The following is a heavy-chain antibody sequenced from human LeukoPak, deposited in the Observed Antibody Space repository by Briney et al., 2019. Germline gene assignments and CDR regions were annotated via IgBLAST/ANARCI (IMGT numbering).Heavy chain of an antibody. V-gene: IGHV3-23*01. J-gene: IGHJ4*02. Sequence: GGSLRLSCAASGFTFSSYAMSWVRQAPGKGREWVSAISGSGGSTYYADSVKGRFTISRDNSKNTLYLQMNSLRAEDTAVYYCAKDGRPKMGSGYFDYWGQGTLVTVSS. CDR2: ISGSGGST. CDR3: AKDGRPKMGSGYFDY. CDR1: GFTFSSYA. D-gene: IGHD5-24*01.